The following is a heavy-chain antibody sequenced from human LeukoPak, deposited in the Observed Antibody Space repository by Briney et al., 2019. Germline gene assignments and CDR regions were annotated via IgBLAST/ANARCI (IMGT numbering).Heavy chain of an antibody. CDR3: ARQEYCSGGSCYTWFDP. J-gene: IGHJ5*02. V-gene: IGHV5-51*01. CDR1: GYSFSSYW. Sequence: GESLKISCKGSGYSFSSYWIGWVRQMPGKGLEWMGIIYPADSDIRYSPSFQGQVTISADKSISTAYLQWSSLKASDTAMYYCARQEYCSGGSCYTWFDPWGQGTLVTVSS. CDR2: IYPADSDI. D-gene: IGHD2-15*01.